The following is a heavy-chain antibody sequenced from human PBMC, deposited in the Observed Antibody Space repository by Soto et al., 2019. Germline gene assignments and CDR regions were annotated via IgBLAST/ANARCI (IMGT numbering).Heavy chain of an antibody. J-gene: IGHJ5*02. Sequence: ASVKVSCKASGGTFSSYAISWVRQAPGQGLEWMGGIIPIFGTANYAQKFQGRVTITADESTSTAYMELSSLRSEDTAVYYCARAHSVKVTPTTNNWFDPWGQGTLVTVSS. CDR1: GGTFSSYA. CDR3: ARAHSVKVTPTTNNWFDP. D-gene: IGHD2-21*02. CDR2: IIPIFGTA. V-gene: IGHV1-69*13.